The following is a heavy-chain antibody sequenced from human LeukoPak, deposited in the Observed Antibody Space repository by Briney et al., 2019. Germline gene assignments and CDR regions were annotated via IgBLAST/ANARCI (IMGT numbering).Heavy chain of an antibody. CDR2: MYYSGRT. CDR1: GASISSSRNY. Sequence: AETLSLTCTVSGASISSSRNYWGWIRQPPGKGLGWISSMYYSGRTDYNPSLKSRVSVSVDTSKNQLSLKLYSVTAADTAMYYCARHLSGTAMAHYFDYWGQGTVVTVSS. CDR3: ARHLSGTAMAHYFDY. V-gene: IGHV4-39*01. D-gene: IGHD2-2*01. J-gene: IGHJ4*02.